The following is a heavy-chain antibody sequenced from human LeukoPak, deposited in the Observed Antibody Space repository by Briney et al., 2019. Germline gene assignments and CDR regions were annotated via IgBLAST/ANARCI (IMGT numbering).Heavy chain of an antibody. Sequence: GGSLRLSCAASGFTFSSYSMSWVRQAPGKGLEWVAVIAYDGTKKNYADSVKGRFTISRDNAKNSLYLQINSLRAEDTAVYYCARDSPGYGGYSYWGQGTLVTVSS. CDR3: ARDSPGYGGYSY. CDR2: IAYDGTKK. V-gene: IGHV3-30*03. J-gene: IGHJ4*02. CDR1: GFTFSSYS. D-gene: IGHD5-12*01.